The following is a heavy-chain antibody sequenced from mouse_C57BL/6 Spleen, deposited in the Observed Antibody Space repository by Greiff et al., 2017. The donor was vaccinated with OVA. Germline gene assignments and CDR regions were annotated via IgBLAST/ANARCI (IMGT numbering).Heavy chain of an antibody. CDR1: GFSLTSYG. V-gene: IGHV2-6-1*01. CDR2: IWSDGST. J-gene: IGHJ3*01. Sequence: VKLMESGPGLVAPSQSLSITCTVSGFSLTSYGVHWVRQPPGKGLEWLVVIWSDGSTTYNSALKSRLSISKDNSKSQVFLKMNSLQTDDTAMYYCARHGDSNYEFAYWGQGTLVTVSA. CDR3: ARHGDSNYEFAY. D-gene: IGHD2-5*01.